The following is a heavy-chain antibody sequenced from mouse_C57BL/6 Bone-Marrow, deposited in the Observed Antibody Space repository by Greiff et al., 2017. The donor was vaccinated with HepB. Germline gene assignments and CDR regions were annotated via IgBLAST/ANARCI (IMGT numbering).Heavy chain of an antibody. CDR3: ARPLSGWFAY. J-gene: IGHJ3*01. V-gene: IGHV1-82*01. Sequence: VKLMESGPELVKPGASVKISCKASGYAFSSSWMNWVKQRPGKGLEWIGRIYPGDGDTNYNGKFKGKATLTADKSSSTAYMQLSSLTSEDSAVYFCARPLSGWFAYWGQGTLVTVSA. CDR2: IYPGDGDT. CDR1: GYAFSSSW.